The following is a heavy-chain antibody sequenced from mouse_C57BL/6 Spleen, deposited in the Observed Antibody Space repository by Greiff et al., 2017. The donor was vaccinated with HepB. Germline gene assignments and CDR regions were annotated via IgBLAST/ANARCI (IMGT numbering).Heavy chain of an antibody. V-gene: IGHV3-6*01. D-gene: IGHD2-5*01. CDR3: ARDLYYSNYPAWFAY. J-gene: IGHJ3*01. CDR1: GYSITSGYY. CDR2: ISYDGSN. Sequence: VQLKESGPGLVKPSPSLSLTCSVTGYSITSGYYWNWIRQFPGNKLEWMGYISYDGSNNYNPSLKNRISITRDTSKNQFFLKLNSVTTEDTATYYCARDLYYSNYPAWFAYWGQGTLVTVSA.